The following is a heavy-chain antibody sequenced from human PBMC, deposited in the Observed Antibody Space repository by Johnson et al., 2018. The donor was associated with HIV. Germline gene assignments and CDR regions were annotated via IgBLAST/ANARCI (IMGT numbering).Heavy chain of an antibody. J-gene: IGHJ3*02. CDR3: ARPGGDYSAFDI. V-gene: IGHV3-23*04. D-gene: IGHD4-17*01. Sequence: VLLVESGGGVVQPGRSLRLSCAASGFTFSSYAMSWVRQAPGKGLEWVSTIIGSGGNTYYAESVKGRFTISRDNSKNTLYLQMNSLRAEDTAVFYCARPGGDYSAFDIWGQGTMVTVSS. CDR1: GFTFSSYA. CDR2: IIGSGGNT.